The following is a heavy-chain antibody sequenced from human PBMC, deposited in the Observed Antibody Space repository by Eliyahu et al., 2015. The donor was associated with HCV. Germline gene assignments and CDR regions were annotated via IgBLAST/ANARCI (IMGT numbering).Heavy chain of an antibody. Sequence: EVQLVESGGGLVKPGGSLRLSCAASGFTFNSFSMNWVRQAPGKGLGWGSSITSDNYVYYADSVKGRFTISRDNAKNSLYLQMNSLRAEDTAVYYCARDLGYNSGWWGGYWGQGTLVAVSS. CDR1: GFTFNSFS. J-gene: IGHJ4*02. CDR2: ITSDNYV. V-gene: IGHV3-21*01. CDR3: ARDLGYNSGWWGGY. D-gene: IGHD6-19*01.